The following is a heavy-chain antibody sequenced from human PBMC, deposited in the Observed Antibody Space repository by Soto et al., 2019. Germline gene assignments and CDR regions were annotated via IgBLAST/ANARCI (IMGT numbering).Heavy chain of an antibody. CDR3: ARGSAARPEWFDP. D-gene: IGHD6-6*01. CDR1: GGSINSYY. V-gene: IGHV4-59*01. CDR2: IYYSGTT. Sequence: PSETLSLTCTVSGGSINSYYWSWIRQPPGKGLELIGYIYYSGTTNYTPSLKSRVTISVDTSKNQFSLKLTSVTAAGTAVYYCARGSAARPEWFDPWGQGTLVTVSS. J-gene: IGHJ5*02.